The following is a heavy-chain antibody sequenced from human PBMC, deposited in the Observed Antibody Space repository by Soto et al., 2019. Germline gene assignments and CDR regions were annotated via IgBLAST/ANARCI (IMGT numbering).Heavy chain of an antibody. V-gene: IGHV4-61*08. CDR1: GGSISSGGYS. D-gene: IGHD4-17*01. J-gene: IGHJ4*02. Sequence: SETLSLTCAVSGGSISSGGYSWSWIRQPPGKGLEWIGYIYYSGSTNYNPSLKSRVTISVDTSKNQFSLKLSSVTAADTAVYYCARRYGDCFDFWGQGTLVTVSS. CDR2: IYYSGST. CDR3: ARRYGDCFDF.